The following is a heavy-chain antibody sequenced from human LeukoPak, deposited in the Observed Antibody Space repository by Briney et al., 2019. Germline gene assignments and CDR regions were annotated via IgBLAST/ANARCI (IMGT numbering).Heavy chain of an antibody. D-gene: IGHD6-19*01. CDR2: ISGSGGST. CDR3: AKVRSAGIAVAGTNY. CDR1: GFTFDDYT. V-gene: IGHV3-23*01. J-gene: IGHJ4*02. Sequence: PGGSLRLSCAASGFTFDDYTMHWVRQAPGKGLEWVSAISGSGGSTYYADSVKGRFTISRDNSKNTLYLQMNSLRAEDTAVYYCAKVRSAGIAVAGTNYWGQGTLVTVSS.